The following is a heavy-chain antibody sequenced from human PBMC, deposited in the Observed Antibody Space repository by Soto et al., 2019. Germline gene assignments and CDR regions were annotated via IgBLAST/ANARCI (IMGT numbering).Heavy chain of an antibody. Sequence: SETLSLTCAVYGGSFSGYYWSWIRQPPGKGLEWIGEINHSGSTNYNPSLKSRVTISVDTSKNQFSLKLSSVTAADTAVYYCARGRSIVVVVAAMAGRLAWFDPWGQGTLVTVSS. CDR1: GGSFSGYY. V-gene: IGHV4-34*01. D-gene: IGHD2-15*01. CDR3: ARGRSIVVVVAAMAGRLAWFDP. CDR2: INHSGST. J-gene: IGHJ5*02.